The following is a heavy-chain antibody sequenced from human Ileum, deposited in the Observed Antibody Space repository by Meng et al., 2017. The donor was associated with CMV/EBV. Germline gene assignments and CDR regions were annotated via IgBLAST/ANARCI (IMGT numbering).Heavy chain of an antibody. Sequence: GESLKISCAGSGFTLSNYWMHWVRQAPGKGPLWVSRINSDGRSTTYADSVKGRFTISRDNAKNTLYLQMNSLRAEDTAVYYCGWELLGPFDYWGQGTLVTVSS. J-gene: IGHJ4*02. CDR3: GWELLGPFDY. CDR1: GFTLSNYW. V-gene: IGHV3-74*01. CDR2: INSDGRST. D-gene: IGHD1-26*01.